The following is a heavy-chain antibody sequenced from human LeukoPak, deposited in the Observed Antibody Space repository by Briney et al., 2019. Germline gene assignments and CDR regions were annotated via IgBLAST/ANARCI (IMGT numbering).Heavy chain of an antibody. Sequence: PGGSLRLSCAASGFTFSSYAMSWVRQAPGKGLEWVSAISGSGGSTYYADSVKGRFTISRDNSKNTLYLQMNSLRAEDTAVYYCAKVISRLVLSYYYGMDVWGQGTTVTVSS. D-gene: IGHD3-9*01. V-gene: IGHV3-23*01. CDR1: GFTFSSYA. CDR3: AKVISRLVLSYYYGMDV. CDR2: ISGSGGST. J-gene: IGHJ6*02.